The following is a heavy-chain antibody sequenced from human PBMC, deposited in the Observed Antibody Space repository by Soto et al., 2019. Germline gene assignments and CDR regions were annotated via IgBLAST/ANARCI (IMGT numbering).Heavy chain of an antibody. J-gene: IGHJ5*02. D-gene: IGHD2-21*02. CDR2: ISGSSRDI. CDR3: ERDSIGGGDTDWFDP. Sequence: EVRLVESWGGLVKPGGSLRLSCASSGFTFSGNTMNWFRQAPGKGLEWVSSISGSSRDIYYADSVNGRFTFSRNNANNSLSLKRNSRSGTDTTMYYWERDSIGGGDTDWFDPGGQGTMVNVSS. V-gene: IGHV3-21*01. CDR1: GFTFSGNT.